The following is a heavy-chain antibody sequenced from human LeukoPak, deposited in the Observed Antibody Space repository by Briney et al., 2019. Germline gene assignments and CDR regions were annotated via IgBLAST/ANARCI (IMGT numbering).Heavy chain of an antibody. J-gene: IGHJ4*02. CDR3: ATERDGYNRYFDY. Sequence: GGSLRLSCAASGFTVSSNYMSRVRQAPGKGLEWVSVIYSGGSTYYADSVKGRFTISRDNSKNTLYLQMNSLRAEDTAVYYCATERDGYNRYFDYWGQGTLVTVSS. CDR2: IYSGGST. V-gene: IGHV3-53*01. CDR1: GFTVSSNY. D-gene: IGHD5-24*01.